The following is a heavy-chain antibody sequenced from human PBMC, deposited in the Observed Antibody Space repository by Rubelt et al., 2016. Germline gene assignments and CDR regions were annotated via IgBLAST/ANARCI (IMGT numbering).Heavy chain of an antibody. CDR1: GFTFSSYG. D-gene: IGHD5-18*01. V-gene: IGHV3-33*01. CDR3: ARGFTAPYH. CDR2: IWYDGSNK. J-gene: IGHJ5*02. Sequence: GEAGGGVVQPGRSLRLSCAASGFTFSSYGMHWVRQAPGKGLEWVAVIWYDGSNKYYADSVKGRFTISRDNSKNTLYLQMNSLRAEDTALYYCARGFTAPYHWGQGTLVTVSS.